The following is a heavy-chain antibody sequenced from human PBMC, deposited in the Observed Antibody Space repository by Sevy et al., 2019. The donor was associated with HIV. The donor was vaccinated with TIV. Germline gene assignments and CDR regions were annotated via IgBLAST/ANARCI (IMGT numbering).Heavy chain of an antibody. Sequence: GESLKISCAASGFTFSSTKLNWVRQAPGKGLEWVSSISGSTSYIYYADSVKGRFTISRDNAKNSLNLQMNSLRVEDTAVYYCARDVVSTMGYYYGMDIWGQWTTVTVSS. D-gene: IGHD2-21*01. CDR3: ARDVVSTMGYYYGMDI. CDR2: ISGSTSYI. V-gene: IGHV3-21*01. CDR1: GFTFSSTK. J-gene: IGHJ6*02.